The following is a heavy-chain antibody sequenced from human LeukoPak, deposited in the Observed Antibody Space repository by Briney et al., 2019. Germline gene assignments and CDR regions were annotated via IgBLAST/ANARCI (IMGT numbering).Heavy chain of an antibody. CDR1: GFTFSDYY. V-gene: IGHV3-11*01. J-gene: IGHJ4*02. D-gene: IGHD3-22*01. Sequence: GGSLILSCAASGFTFSDYYMSWIRQAPGEGLEWVSYISSSGSTIYYADSVKGRFTISRDNAKNSLYLQMNSLRAEDTAVYYCASPHRGYDRSGPPYYWGQGTLVTVSS. CDR3: ASPHRGYDRSGPPYY. CDR2: ISSSGSTI.